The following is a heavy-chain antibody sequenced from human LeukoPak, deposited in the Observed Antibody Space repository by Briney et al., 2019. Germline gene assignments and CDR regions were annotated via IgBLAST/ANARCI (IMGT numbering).Heavy chain of an antibody. CDR2: ISSSSSYI. V-gene: IGHV3-21*01. CDR1: GFTFSDYS. CDR3: ARGQGLKGAFDI. J-gene: IGHJ3*02. Sequence: GGSLRLSCAASGFTFSDYSMNWVRQAPGKGLEWVSSISSSSSYIYYGDSVKGRFTISRDNAKNSLYLQMNSLRAEDTAVYYCARGQGLKGAFDIWGQGTVVTVSS.